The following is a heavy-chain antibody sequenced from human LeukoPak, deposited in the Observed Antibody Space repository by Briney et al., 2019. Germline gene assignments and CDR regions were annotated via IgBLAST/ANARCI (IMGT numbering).Heavy chain of an antibody. CDR3: ARDPTYYDILTGYGGYYYYYMDV. CDR1: GFTFDDYG. V-gene: IGHV3-20*04. J-gene: IGHJ6*03. D-gene: IGHD3-9*01. Sequence: PGGSLRLXCAASGFTFDDYGMSWVRQAPGKGLEWVSGINWNGGSTGYADSVKGRFTISRDNAKNSLYLQMNSLRAEDTALYYCARDPTYYDILTGYGGYYYYYMDVWGKGTTVTVSS. CDR2: INWNGGST.